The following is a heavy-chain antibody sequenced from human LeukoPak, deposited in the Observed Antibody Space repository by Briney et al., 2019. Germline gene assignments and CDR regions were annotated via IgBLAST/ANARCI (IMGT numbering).Heavy chain of an antibody. Sequence: GRSPRLSCAASGFTFSSYAMHWVRQAPGKGLEWVAVISYDGSNKYYADSVKGRFTISRDNSKNTLYLQMNSLRAEDTAVYYCAREYCSTTSCYGGGFDYWGQGTLVTVSS. CDR1: GFTFSSYA. J-gene: IGHJ4*02. V-gene: IGHV3-30*04. D-gene: IGHD2-2*01. CDR3: AREYCSTTSCYGGGFDY. CDR2: ISYDGSNK.